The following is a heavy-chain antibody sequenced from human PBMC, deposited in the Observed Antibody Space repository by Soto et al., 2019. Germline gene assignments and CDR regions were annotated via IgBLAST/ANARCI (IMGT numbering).Heavy chain of an antibody. CDR1: GGSISSYY. Sequence: SETLSLTCTVSGGSISSYYWSWIRQPPGKGLEWIGYIYYSGSTNYNPSLKSRVTISVDTSKNQFSLKLSSVTAADTAVYYCARGTPYYYDSSVGFDFDYWGQGTLVTVSS. CDR3: ARGTPYYYDSSVGFDFDY. D-gene: IGHD3-22*01. CDR2: IYYSGST. J-gene: IGHJ4*02. V-gene: IGHV4-59*01.